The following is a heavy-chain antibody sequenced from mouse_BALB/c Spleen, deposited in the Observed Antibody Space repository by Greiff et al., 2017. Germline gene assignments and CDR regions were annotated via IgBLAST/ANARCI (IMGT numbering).Heavy chain of an antibody. CDR3: TRDGYYVGNFDY. CDR2: IRLKSNNYAT. D-gene: IGHD2-3*01. CDR1: GFTFSNYW. J-gene: IGHJ2*01. Sequence: DVKLVESGGGLVQPGGSMKLSCVASGFTFSNYWMNWVRQSPEKGLEWVAEIRLKSNNYATHYAESVKGRFTISRDDSKSSVYLQMNNLRAEDTGIYYCTRDGYYVGNFDYWGQGTTLTVSS. V-gene: IGHV6-6*02.